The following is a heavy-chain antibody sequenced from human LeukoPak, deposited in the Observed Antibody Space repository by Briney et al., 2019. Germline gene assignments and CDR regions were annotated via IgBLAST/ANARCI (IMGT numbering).Heavy chain of an antibody. V-gene: IGHV4-59*01. Sequence: SETLSLTCTVSGGSISSYYWNWIRHPPGKGLEWIGCIYYSGSTNYNPSLKSRVTISVDTSKNQFSLKLSSVTAADTAVYYCARVAGYCSSTSCRSWASYYYGMDVWGQGTTVTVSS. J-gene: IGHJ6*02. CDR2: IYYSGST. D-gene: IGHD2-2*01. CDR1: GGSISSYY. CDR3: ARVAGYCSSTSCRSWASYYYGMDV.